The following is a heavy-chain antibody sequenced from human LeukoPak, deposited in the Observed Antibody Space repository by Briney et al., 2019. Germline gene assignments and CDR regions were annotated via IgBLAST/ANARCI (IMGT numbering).Heavy chain of an antibody. Sequence: PGRSMRLSCAASGFTFSSYGMHWVRQAPGKGLEWVAVISYDGSNKYYAGSVKGRFTISRDNSKNTLYLQMNSLRAEDTAVYYCANTPQLWTQFDYWGQGTLDTVSS. CDR2: ISYDGSNK. CDR1: GFTFSSYG. D-gene: IGHD1-1*01. CDR3: ANTPQLWTQFDY. J-gene: IGHJ4*02. V-gene: IGHV3-30*18.